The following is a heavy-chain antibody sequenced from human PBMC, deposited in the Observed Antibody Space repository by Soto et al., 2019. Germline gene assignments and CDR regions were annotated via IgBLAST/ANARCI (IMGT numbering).Heavy chain of an antibody. CDR3: ARVYCSGGSCYRFDY. CDR2: IYYSGST. J-gene: IGHJ4*02. CDR1: GGSISSGACY. V-gene: IGHV4-31*03. Sequence: SETLSLTCTVSGGSISSGACYWSWIRQHPGRGLEWIGHIYYSGSTFYNSSLKSRVTISVDTSKNQFSLKLSSVTAADTAVYYCARVYCSGGSCYRFDYWGQGTLVTVSS. D-gene: IGHD2-15*01.